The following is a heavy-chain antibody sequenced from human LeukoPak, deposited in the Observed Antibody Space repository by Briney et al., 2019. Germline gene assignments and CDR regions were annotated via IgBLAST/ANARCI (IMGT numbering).Heavy chain of an antibody. CDR3: AKNGGPHGMDV. CDR1: GFTFISIW. V-gene: IGHV3-7*02. CDR2: IKHDGSET. D-gene: IGHD3-16*01. J-gene: IGHJ6*02. Sequence: PGGSLRLCCAASGFTFISIWMSWVRQAPGKGLEWVANIKHDGSETNYVDSVKGRFSISRDNAKNSLHLQMNSLRVEDTAVYYCAKNGGPHGMDVWGLGTTVTVSS.